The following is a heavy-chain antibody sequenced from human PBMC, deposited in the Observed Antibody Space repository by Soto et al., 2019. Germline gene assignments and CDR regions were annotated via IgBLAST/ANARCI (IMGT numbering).Heavy chain of an antibody. CDR1: GFTVSSNY. Sequence: GGSLRLSCAASGFTVSSNYMSWVRQAPGKGLEWVSVIYSGGSTYYADSVKGRFTISRDNSKNTLYLQMNSLRAEDTAVYYCARDRDTMVRGVHYYYMDVWGKGTTVTVSS. CDR2: IYSGGST. D-gene: IGHD3-10*01. J-gene: IGHJ6*03. CDR3: ARDRDTMVRGVHYYYMDV. V-gene: IGHV3-66*01.